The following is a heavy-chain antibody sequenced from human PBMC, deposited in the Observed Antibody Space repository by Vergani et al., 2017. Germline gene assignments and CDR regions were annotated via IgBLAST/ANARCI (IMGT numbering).Heavy chain of an antibody. CDR1: GYTFTSYD. Sequence: QVQLVQSGAEVKKPGASVKVSCKASGYTFTSYDINWVRQATGQGLEWMGWMNPNSGNTGYEQKFQGRVTMTRNTSISTAYMELSSLRSEDTAGYYCARGYQYGSGSYYNGYYYYYYMDVWGKGTTVTVSS. CDR2: MNPNSGNT. CDR3: ARGYQYGSGSYYNGYYYYYYMDV. J-gene: IGHJ6*03. D-gene: IGHD3-10*01. V-gene: IGHV1-8*01.